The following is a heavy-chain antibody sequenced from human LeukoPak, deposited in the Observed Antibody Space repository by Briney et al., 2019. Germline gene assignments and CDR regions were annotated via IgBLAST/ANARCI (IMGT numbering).Heavy chain of an antibody. V-gene: IGHV3-15*01. Sequence: GGSLRLSCAASGFTFSNAWMSWVRQAPGKGLKWVGRIKSKTDGGTTDYAAPVKGRFTISRDDSKNTLYLQMNSLKTEDTAVYYCTTSSGGTHFDYWGQGTLVTVSS. CDR3: TTSSGGTHFDY. J-gene: IGHJ4*02. CDR1: GFTFSNAW. CDR2: IKSKTDGGTT. D-gene: IGHD6-19*01.